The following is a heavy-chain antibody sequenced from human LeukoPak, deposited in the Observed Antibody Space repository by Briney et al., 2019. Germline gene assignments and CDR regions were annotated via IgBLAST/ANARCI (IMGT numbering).Heavy chain of an antibody. CDR2: ISGSGGST. J-gene: IGHJ4*02. CDR1: GFTFSSYG. Sequence: GGSLRLSCAASGFTFSSYGMSWVRQAPGKGLEWVSAISGSGGSTYYADSVKGRFTISRDNSKNTLYLQMNSLRAEDTAVYYCATGYRVATIFDYWGQGTLVTVSS. D-gene: IGHD5-12*01. CDR3: ATGYRVATIFDY. V-gene: IGHV3-23*01.